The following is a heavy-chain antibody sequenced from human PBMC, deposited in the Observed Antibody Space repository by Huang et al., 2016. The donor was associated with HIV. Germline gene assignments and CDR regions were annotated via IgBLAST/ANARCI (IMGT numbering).Heavy chain of an antibody. J-gene: IGHJ5*02. CDR2: IYYSEST. Sequence: QVQLQESGPGLVKPSETLSLTCTVSGGSVSSGDYYWSWIRQPPGKGLEWIGYIYYSESTNYHPSFKSRVTISVDTSKNQFSLKLTSVTAADTAVYYCARCPTYYDFWSGYYIWFDPWGQGTLVTVSS. CDR1: GGSVSSGDYY. CDR3: ARCPTYYDFWSGYYIWFDP. D-gene: IGHD3-3*01. V-gene: IGHV4-61*08.